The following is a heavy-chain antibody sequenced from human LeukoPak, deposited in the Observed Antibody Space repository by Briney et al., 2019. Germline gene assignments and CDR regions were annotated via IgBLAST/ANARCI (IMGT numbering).Heavy chain of an antibody. CDR1: GGSISSYY. D-gene: IGHD2/OR15-2a*01. J-gene: IGHJ3*02. V-gene: IGHV4-59*01. Sequence: SETLSLTCTVSGGSISSYYWSWIRQPPGKGLEWIGYIYYSGSTNYNPSLKSRVTISVDTSKNQFSLKLSSVTAADTAVYYCARYFEGDAFDIWGQGAMVTVSS. CDR2: IYYSGST. CDR3: ARYFEGDAFDI.